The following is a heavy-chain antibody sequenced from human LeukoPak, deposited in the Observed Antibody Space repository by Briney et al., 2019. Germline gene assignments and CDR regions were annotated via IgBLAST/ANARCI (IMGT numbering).Heavy chain of an antibody. J-gene: IGHJ5*02. CDR3: ARGAGGYRFDP. V-gene: IGHV4-59*01. CDR1: GGSMNSYY. CDR2: IYYLGST. Sequence: PSETLSLTCTVSGGSMNSYYWSWVRQPPGKGLEWIAYIYYLGSTSYSPSLRGRGSISVDTSKNQFSLNLNSVTAADTAVYYCARGAGGYRFDPWGQGTLVTVSS. D-gene: IGHD1-1*01.